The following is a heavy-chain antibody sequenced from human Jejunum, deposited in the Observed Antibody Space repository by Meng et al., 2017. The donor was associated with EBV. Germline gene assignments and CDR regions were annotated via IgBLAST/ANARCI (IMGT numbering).Heavy chain of an antibody. V-gene: IGHV4-61*01. J-gene: IGHJ4*02. CDR3: AGLRYSGYDRAFDY. CDR1: VGSVNRGTVY. CDR2: IYYSGST. Sequence: GLVLVKPSAPQSLPSTVSVGSVNRGTVYWRWIRQPPGKGLEWIGYIYYSGSTNYIPSLKSRVTISLDTSKNQFSLKLSSVTAADTAVYYCAGLRYSGYDRAFDYWGQGALVTVSS. D-gene: IGHD5-12*01.